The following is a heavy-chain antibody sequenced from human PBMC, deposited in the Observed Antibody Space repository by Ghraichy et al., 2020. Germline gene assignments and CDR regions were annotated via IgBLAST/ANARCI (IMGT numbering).Heavy chain of an antibody. D-gene: IGHD4-23*01. V-gene: IGHV3-48*02. J-gene: IGHJ6*02. CDR1: GFTFADYN. Sequence: GGSLRLSCVVSGFTFADYNMNWVRQSPGKGLEWVAYISSSSRTRFYADSVKGRFTVSRDKSQNSLYLQMKSLRDEDTAVYYCARASTVVRFYYYAGLDVWGQGTTVTVAS. CDR2: ISSSSRTR. CDR3: ARASTVVRFYYYAGLDV.